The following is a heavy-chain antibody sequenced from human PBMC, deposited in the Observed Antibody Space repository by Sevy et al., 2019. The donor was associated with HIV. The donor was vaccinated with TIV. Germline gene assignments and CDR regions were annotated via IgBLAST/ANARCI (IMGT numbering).Heavy chain of an antibody. J-gene: IGHJ4*02. CDR1: XXXFSGYY. CDR2: XNXXGST. CDR3: ARAPTDDSSXXXGXXXDX. D-gene: IGHD3-22*01. Sequence: SETLXLXCAVYXXXFSGYYWXWIRXPXXXXLEXXXXXNXXGSTNYNPSLKSRVTISVDTSKNQFSLKLSSVTAADTAVYYCARAPTDDSSXXXGXXXDXWGQGTLVTVSS. V-gene: IGHV4-34*01.